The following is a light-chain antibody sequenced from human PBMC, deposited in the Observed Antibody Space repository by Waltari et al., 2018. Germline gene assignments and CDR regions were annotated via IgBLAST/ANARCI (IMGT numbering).Light chain of an antibody. V-gene: IGLV1-51*01. CDR3: ATWDNSLTAVV. J-gene: IGLJ2*01. CDR1: SSNIGNYF. CDR2: DNN. Sequence: QSVLTQPPSVSAAPGQKVTISCSRSSSNIGNYFVSWYHQLPGATPKLLIYDNNKRPSGIPDRFSASKSGTSATLDITGLQIGDEADYYCATWDNSLTAVVFGGGTKLTVL.